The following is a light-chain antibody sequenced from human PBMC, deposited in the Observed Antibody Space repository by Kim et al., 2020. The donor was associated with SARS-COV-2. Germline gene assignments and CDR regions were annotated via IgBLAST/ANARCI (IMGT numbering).Light chain of an antibody. CDR1: QGISSY. Sequence: SASTGERVTITCRASQGISSYLAWYQQKPGKAPKLLIYAASTLQSGVPSRFSGSGSGTDFTLTISCLQSEDFATYYCQQYYSYPTFGQGTKVDIK. V-gene: IGKV1-8*01. CDR3: QQYYSYPT. CDR2: AAS. J-gene: IGKJ1*01.